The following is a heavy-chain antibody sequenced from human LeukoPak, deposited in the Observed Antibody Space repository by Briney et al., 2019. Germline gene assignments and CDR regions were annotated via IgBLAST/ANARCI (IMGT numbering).Heavy chain of an antibody. CDR1: RGSFSSYA. V-gene: IGHV1-69*05. CDR3: AREDYDFWSATPKGIDY. D-gene: IGHD3-3*01. Sequence: SAVQVSCKASRGSFSSYAINWVRQTPGQGLEWMGGIIPIFGTPNYAQKVQGRVTITTDDSTSTAYMELSSLRSEDTAVYYCAREDYDFWSATPKGIDYWGQGTLVTVSS. J-gene: IGHJ4*02. CDR2: IIPIFGTP.